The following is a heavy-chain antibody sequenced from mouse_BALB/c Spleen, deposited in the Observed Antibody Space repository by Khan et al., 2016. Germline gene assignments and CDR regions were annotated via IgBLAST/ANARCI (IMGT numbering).Heavy chain of an antibody. CDR2: ISYAGYN. CDR1: SYSITSGYF. Sequence: EVQLQESGPGLVKPSQSLSLTCSVTSYSITSGYFWNWIRQFPGNKLEWMGYISYAGYNDYNPSLKNRISITRDTSKNQFFLKLNSVTTEDTATYYCARDGYDGWFAYWGQGTLVTVSA. J-gene: IGHJ3*01. CDR3: ARDGYDGWFAY. D-gene: IGHD2-2*01. V-gene: IGHV3-6*02.